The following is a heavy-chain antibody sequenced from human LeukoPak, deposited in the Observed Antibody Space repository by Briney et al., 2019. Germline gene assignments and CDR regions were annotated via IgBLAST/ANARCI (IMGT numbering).Heavy chain of an antibody. CDR3: ARGKNSYGGFDY. Sequence: SETLSLTCAVYGGSFSGYYWSWIRQPPGKGLEWIGSIYYSGSTYYNPSLKSRVTISVDTSKNQFSLKLSSVTAADTAVYYCARGKNSYGGFDYWGQGTLVTVSS. CDR2: IYYSGST. CDR1: GGSFSGYY. D-gene: IGHD5-18*01. V-gene: IGHV4-34*01. J-gene: IGHJ4*02.